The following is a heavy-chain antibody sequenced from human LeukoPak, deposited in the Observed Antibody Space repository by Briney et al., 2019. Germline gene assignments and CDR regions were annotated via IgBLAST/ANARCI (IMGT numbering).Heavy chain of an antibody. D-gene: IGHD6-13*01. CDR1: GYTFTDYH. Sequence: ASVKVSCKASGYTFTDYHLHWVRQAPGQGLEWMGWINPNSGGTNYAQKFQGRVTMTRDTSISTVYMELSRLRSDDTAVYYCARVWGYTSTWFDYWGQGTLVTVS. J-gene: IGHJ4*02. V-gene: IGHV1-2*02. CDR3: ARVWGYTSTWFDY. CDR2: INPNSGGT.